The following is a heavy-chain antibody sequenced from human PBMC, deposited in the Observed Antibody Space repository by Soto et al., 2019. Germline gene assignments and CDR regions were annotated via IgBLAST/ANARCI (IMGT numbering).Heavy chain of an antibody. CDR3: ARDYYYYDSSGNRKDY. CDR2: INAGNGNT. V-gene: IGHV1-3*01. Sequence: ASVKVSCKASGYTFTSYAMHWVRQAPGQRLEWMGWINAGNGNTKYSQKFQGRVTITRDTSASTAYMELSSLGSEDTAVYYCARDYYYYDSSGNRKDYWGQGTLVTVSS. D-gene: IGHD3-22*01. CDR1: GYTFTSYA. J-gene: IGHJ4*02.